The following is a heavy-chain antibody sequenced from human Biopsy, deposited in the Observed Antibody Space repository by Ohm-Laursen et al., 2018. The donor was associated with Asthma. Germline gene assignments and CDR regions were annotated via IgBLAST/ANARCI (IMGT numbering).Heavy chain of an antibody. V-gene: IGHV1-2*06. CDR2: INPNSGDT. CDR1: GYTFTYFS. D-gene: IGHD7-27*01. J-gene: IGHJ6*02. CDR3: VRGSKIGRPRLVFNWVRTDYYYSLDV. Sequence: GSSVKVSCKASGYTFTYFSIYWVRQAPGQGLEWMGRINPNSGDTQYAQRFQGRVTVTRDRSISTAYMELSRLRSDDTAVYYCVRGSKIGRPRLVFNWVRTDYYYSLDVWGQGTTVTVSS.